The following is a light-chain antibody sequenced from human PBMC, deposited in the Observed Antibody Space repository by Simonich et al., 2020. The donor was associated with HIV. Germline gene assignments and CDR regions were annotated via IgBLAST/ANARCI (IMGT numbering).Light chain of an antibody. CDR1: QDIRYD. V-gene: IGKV1-6*01. CDR2: AAS. CDR3: LQDYTYPLT. J-gene: IGKJ4*01. Sequence: AIQMTQSPSSLSASVGDRVTITCRASQDIRYDLVWYQQKPGKTPKLLVYAASSLQTGVPSRFSGSGSGTDFTLTISSLQPEDFATYYCLQDYTYPLTFGGGTKVEI.